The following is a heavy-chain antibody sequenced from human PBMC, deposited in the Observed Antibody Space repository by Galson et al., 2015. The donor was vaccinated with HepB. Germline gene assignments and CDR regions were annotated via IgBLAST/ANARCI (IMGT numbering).Heavy chain of an antibody. CDR2: ISYDGSNK. CDR3: AKVSPDYYFDY. Sequence: SLRLSCAASGFTFSSYGMHWVRQAPGKGLEWVAVISYDGSNKYYADSVKGRFTISRDNSKNTLYLQMNSLRAEDTAVYYCAKVSPDYYFDYWGQGTLVTVSS. J-gene: IGHJ4*02. CDR1: GFTFSSYG. V-gene: IGHV3-30*18.